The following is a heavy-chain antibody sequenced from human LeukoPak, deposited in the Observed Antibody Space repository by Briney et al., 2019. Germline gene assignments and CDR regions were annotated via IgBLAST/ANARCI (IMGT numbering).Heavy chain of an antibody. J-gene: IGHJ4*02. V-gene: IGHV4-39*07. CDR1: GGSITSYY. Sequence: SGTLSLTCAVSGGSITSYYWGWIRQPPGKGLEWIGSIYYSGSTYYNPSLKSRVTISVDTSKNQFSLKLSSVTAADTAVYYCAREKQQLALIDYWGQGTLVTVSS. CDR2: IYYSGST. CDR3: AREKQQLALIDY. D-gene: IGHD6-13*01.